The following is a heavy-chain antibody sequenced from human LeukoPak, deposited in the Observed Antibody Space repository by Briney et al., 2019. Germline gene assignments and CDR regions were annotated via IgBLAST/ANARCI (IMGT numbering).Heavy chain of an antibody. D-gene: IGHD6-19*01. CDR1: GFTFDDYA. CDR3: AKDLGKLRHWLVPVLDY. V-gene: IGHV3-9*01. CDR2: INWNSGRM. J-gene: IGHJ4*02. Sequence: PGGSLRLSCAASGFTFDDYAMHWVRQAPGKGLEWVSGINWNSGRMDYADSVKGRFTISRDNAKNSLYLQMDSLRAEDTALYYCAKDLGKLRHWLVPVLDYWGQGTLVTVSS.